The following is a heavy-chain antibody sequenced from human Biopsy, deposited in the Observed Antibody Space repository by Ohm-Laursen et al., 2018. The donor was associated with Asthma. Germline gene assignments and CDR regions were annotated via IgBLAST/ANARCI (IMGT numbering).Heavy chain of an antibody. V-gene: IGHV1-3*04. CDR2: VNTGNGDT. J-gene: IGHJ3*01. Sequence: ASVKVSCKASGYNFISFAIHWVRQAPRQRLEWMGWVNTGNGDTKYSQKFQGRVTITRNTSASTAYMELRSLRSEDTATYYCARTYYDFLTGQVKDVFGVWGQGTMVTVSS. CDR3: ARTYYDFLTGQVKDVFGV. CDR1: GYNFISFA. D-gene: IGHD3-9*01.